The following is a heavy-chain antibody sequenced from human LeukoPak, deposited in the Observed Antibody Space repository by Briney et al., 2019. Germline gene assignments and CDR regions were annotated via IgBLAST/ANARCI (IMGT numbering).Heavy chain of an antibody. CDR3: AKAVGPSGYYPAH. CDR1: GFTFNNYA. V-gene: IGHV3-23*01. J-gene: IGHJ4*02. Sequence: GGSLRLSCAASGFTFNNYAMSWVRQAPGKGLEWVSAIVGSGVNTYYADSVKGRFTISRDNSKNTLFLQMNSLRAEDTAVYYCAKAVGPSGYYPAHWGQGTLVTVSS. CDR2: IVGSGVNT. D-gene: IGHD3-22*01.